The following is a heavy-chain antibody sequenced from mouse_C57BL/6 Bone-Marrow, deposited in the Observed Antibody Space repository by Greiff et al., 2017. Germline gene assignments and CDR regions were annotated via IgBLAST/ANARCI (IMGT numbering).Heavy chain of an antibody. CDR3: ARGGYYEEFLHWYFGV. D-gene: IGHD2-3*01. V-gene: IGHV1-31*01. CDR1: GYSFTGYY. Sequence: VQLKQSGPELVKPGASVKISCKASGYSFTGYYMHWVKQSHGNILDWIGYIYPYNGVSSYNQKFKGKATLTVDKSSSTAYMELRSLTSEDSAVYYCARGGYYEEFLHWYFGVWGTGTTVTVSS. CDR2: IYPYNGVS. J-gene: IGHJ1*03.